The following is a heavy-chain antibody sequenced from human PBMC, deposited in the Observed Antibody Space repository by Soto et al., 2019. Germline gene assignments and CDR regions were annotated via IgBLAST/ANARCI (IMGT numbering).Heavy chain of an antibody. CDR2: IDGVGTGT. CDR1: GFTSTNYW. V-gene: IGHV3-74*01. D-gene: IGHD6-25*01. CDR3: TAEFEY. J-gene: IGHJ4*02. Sequence: GGSMRLSCAVSGFTSTNYWIHWDRQVTEKVLVWVSRIDGVGTGTSYSDSVRGRLTISRDNAENTLYLQMNSLRAADAAVYNGTAEFEYWGQGTLVTVSS.